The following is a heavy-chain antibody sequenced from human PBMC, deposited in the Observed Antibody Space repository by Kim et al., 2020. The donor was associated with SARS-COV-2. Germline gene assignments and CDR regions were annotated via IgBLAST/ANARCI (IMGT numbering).Heavy chain of an antibody. D-gene: IGHD6-13*01. CDR3: AKRDSST. J-gene: IGHJ5*01. V-gene: IGHV3-23*01. Sequence: YYADSVTGRFTISRDNSKNTLYMQMNSLRVEDTALYYCAKRDSSTWGQGTLVTVSS.